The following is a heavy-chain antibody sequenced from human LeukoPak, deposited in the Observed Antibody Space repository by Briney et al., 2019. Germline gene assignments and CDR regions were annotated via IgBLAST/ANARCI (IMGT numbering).Heavy chain of an antibody. CDR1: GYTFTSYY. CDR2: INPSGGST. J-gene: IGHJ6*03. V-gene: IGHV1-46*01. CDR3: ARDSVVVAATPRLYYYYYYMDV. Sequence: GASVKVSCKASGYTFTSYYMHWVRQAPGQGLEWMGIINPSGGSTSYAQKFQGRVTMTTDTSTSTVYMELSSLRSEDTAVYYCARDSVVVAATPRLYYYYYYMDVWGKGTTVTVSS. D-gene: IGHD2-15*01.